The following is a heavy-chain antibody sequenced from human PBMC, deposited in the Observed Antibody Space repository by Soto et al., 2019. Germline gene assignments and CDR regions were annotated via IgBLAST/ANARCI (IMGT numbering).Heavy chain of an antibody. Sequence: SETLSLTCAVYGGSFSGYDGSWIRQPPGKGLEWIGEINHSGSTNYNPSLKSRVTISVDTSKNQFSLKLSSVTAADTAVYYCARVNLRAHNWFDPWGQGTLVTVSS. V-gene: IGHV4-34*01. CDR3: ARVNLRAHNWFDP. CDR1: GGSFSGYD. J-gene: IGHJ5*02. CDR2: INHSGST.